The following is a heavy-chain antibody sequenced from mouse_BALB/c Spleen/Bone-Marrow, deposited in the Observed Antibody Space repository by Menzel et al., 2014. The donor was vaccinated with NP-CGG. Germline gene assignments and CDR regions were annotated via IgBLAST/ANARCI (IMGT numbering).Heavy chain of an antibody. CDR1: GYAFSSYW. J-gene: IGHJ4*01. V-gene: IGHV1-80*01. CDR2: IYPGDGDT. Sequence: QVQLQQSGAELVRPGSSVKISCKASGYAFSSYWMNWVKQRPGQGLEWIGQIYPGDGDTNYNGKFKGEATLTADKSSSTAYMQLSSLTSEDSAVYFCARGDGNYPFYAMDYWGQGTSVTVSS. D-gene: IGHD2-1*01. CDR3: ARGDGNYPFYAMDY.